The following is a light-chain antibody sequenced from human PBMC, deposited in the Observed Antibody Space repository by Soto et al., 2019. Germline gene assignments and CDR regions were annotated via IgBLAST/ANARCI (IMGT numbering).Light chain of an antibody. J-gene: IGKJ2*01. V-gene: IGKV3-20*01. Sequence: ESELTQSPGTLSLSPGARATLSCRASQSVTNRYFAWYQQRPGQAPRLLIYGISNRATGIPDRFSGSGSGTDFTLTISRLEPEDFVVYYCQQYSSLPHTFGQGTKLEVK. CDR2: GIS. CDR3: QQYSSLPHT. CDR1: QSVTNRY.